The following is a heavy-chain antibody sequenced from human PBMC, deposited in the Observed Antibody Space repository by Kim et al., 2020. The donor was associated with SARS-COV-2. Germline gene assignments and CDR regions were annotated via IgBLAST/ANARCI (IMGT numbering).Heavy chain of an antibody. J-gene: IGHJ4*02. V-gene: IGHV4-34*01. Sequence: SETLSLTCAVYGGSFSGYYWSWIRQPPGKGLEWIGEINHSGSTNYNPSLKSRVTISVDTSKNQFSLKLSSVTAADTAVYYCARLQRGYPTGYWGQGTLVTVSS. CDR3: ARLQRGYPTGY. D-gene: IGHD5-12*01. CDR2: INHSGST. CDR1: GGSFSGYY.